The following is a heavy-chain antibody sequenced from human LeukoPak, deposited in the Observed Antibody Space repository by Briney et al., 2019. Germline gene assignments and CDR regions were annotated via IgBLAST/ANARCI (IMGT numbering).Heavy chain of an antibody. J-gene: IGHJ4*02. D-gene: IGHD6-19*01. CDR1: GFTFSNYW. V-gene: IGHV3-74*01. Sequence: GGSLRLSCAASGFTFSNYWMHWIRHVPGKGLVWVSHIKYDGSATNYADSVKGRFTISRDNAKNTLYLQMNSLRAEDTAVYYCAKAHQIYSSGWYGDYFDYWGQGTLVTVSS. CDR2: IKYDGSAT. CDR3: AKAHQIYSSGWYGDYFDY.